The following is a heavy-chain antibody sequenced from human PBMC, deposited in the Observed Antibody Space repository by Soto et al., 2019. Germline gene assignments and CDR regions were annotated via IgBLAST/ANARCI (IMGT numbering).Heavy chain of an antibody. J-gene: IGHJ5*02. V-gene: IGHV3-23*01. CDR3: AKAGVAARSKNWFDP. Sequence: EVQLLESGGGLVQPGGSLRLSCAATGFTFSSYAMSWVRQAPGKGLEWVSAISGSGGSTYYADSVKGRFTISRDNSKNTLYLQMNSLRAEDTAVYYCAKAGVAARSKNWFDPWGQGTLVTVSS. D-gene: IGHD6-6*01. CDR2: ISGSGGST. CDR1: GFTFSSYA.